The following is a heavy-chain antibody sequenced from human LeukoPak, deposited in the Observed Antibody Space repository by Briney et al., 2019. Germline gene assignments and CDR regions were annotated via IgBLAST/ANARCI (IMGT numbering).Heavy chain of an antibody. J-gene: IGHJ4*02. CDR3: AKDSSYGSGNYYNDH. Sequence: PGGSLRLSCAASGFTFSSYAMTWVRQAPGKGLDWVSGISGSGPTTNYADSVKGRFTIFRDNSKNTLFLEMSSLRADDTAVYYCAKDSSYGSGNYYNDHWGQGTLVTVSS. CDR2: ISGSGPTT. D-gene: IGHD3-10*01. CDR1: GFTFSSYA. V-gene: IGHV3-23*01.